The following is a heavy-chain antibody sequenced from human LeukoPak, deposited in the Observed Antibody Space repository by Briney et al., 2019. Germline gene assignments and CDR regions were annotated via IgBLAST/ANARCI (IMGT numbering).Heavy chain of an antibody. CDR3: AKDYSSSSLSRWFDP. Sequence: GGSLRLSCAASGFTFSSYAMSWVRQAPGKGLEWVAAISGSGGSTYYADSVKGRFTISRDNSKNTLYLQMNSLRAEDTAVYYCAKDYSSSSLSRWFDPWGQGTPVTVSS. J-gene: IGHJ5*02. D-gene: IGHD6-6*01. CDR2: ISGSGGST. CDR1: GFTFSSYA. V-gene: IGHV3-23*01.